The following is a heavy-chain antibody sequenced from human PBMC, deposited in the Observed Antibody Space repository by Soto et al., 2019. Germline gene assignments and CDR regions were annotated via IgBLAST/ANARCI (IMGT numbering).Heavy chain of an antibody. Sequence: QVQLVESGGGVVQPGRSLRLSCAASGFMFSNHGMHWVRQAPGKGLEWVAVIWSDGNNRYYADSVKGRFTISRDNSXXXXXXXXXXXXXXXXXXXXXXXXXXXNDEASDYWGQGTLVTVSS. V-gene: IGHV3-33*01. J-gene: IGHJ4*02. CDR1: GFMFSNHG. CDR3: XXXXXXNDEASDY. CDR2: IWSDGNNR.